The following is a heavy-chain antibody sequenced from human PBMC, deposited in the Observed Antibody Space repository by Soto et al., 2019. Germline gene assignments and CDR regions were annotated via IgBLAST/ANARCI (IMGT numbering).Heavy chain of an antibody. CDR2: ISAYNGNT. Sequence: GASVNVSCKASGYTFTSYGISWVRQAPGQGLEWMGWISAYNGNTNYAQKLQGRVTMTTDTSTSTAYMELRSLRSDDTAVYYCARGPRQIIVVVIGWFDPWGQGTLVTVSS. V-gene: IGHV1-18*01. CDR1: GYTFTSYG. CDR3: ARGPRQIIVVVIGWFDP. D-gene: IGHD3-22*01. J-gene: IGHJ5*02.